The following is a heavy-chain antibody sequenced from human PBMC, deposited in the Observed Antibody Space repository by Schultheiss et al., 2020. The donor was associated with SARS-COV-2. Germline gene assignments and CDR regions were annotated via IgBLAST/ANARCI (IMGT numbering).Heavy chain of an antibody. V-gene: IGHV1-2*02. CDR3: ARVGDYGANAYFDY. J-gene: IGHJ4*02. CDR1: GYTFTGYY. CDR2: INPNSGGT. D-gene: IGHD4/OR15-4a*01. Sequence: ASVKVSCKASGYTFTGYYMHWVRQAPGQGLEWMGWINPNSGGTNYAQKFQGRVTITADKSTSTAYMELSSLRSEDTAVYYYARVGDYGANAYFDYWGQGTLVTVSS.